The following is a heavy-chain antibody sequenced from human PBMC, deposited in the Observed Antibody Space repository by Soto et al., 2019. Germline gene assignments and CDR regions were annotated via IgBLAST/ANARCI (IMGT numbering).Heavy chain of an antibody. CDR2: ISAYNGNT. D-gene: IGHD1-26*01. CDR3: ARDRGSYALDY. V-gene: IGHV1-18*01. CDR1: GYTFTSYG. Sequence: QVQLVQSGAEVKKPGASVNVSCTASGYTFTSYGFNWVRQAPGQGLEWMGWISAYNGNTNYAQKLQGRVTMTTDTSTSTDYMELRSLRSDDTAVYYGARDRGSYALDYWGQGTLVTVSS. J-gene: IGHJ4*02.